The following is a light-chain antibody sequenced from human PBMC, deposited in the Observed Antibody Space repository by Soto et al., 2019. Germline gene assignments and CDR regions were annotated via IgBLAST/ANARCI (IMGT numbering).Light chain of an antibody. CDR3: QQYNSYSET. CDR2: AAS. J-gene: IGKJ1*01. Sequence: DIQMTQSPSSLSASVGDRVTITCRASQSIDTYLNWYQRKPGKAPNVLIYAASTLQSGVPSRFSGSGSGTEFTLTISSLQPDDFATYYCQQYNSYSETFGQGTKVDI. CDR1: QSIDTY. V-gene: IGKV1-16*01.